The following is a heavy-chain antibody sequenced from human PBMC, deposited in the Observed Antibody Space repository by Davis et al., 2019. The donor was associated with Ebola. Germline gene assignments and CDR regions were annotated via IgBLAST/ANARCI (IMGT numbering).Heavy chain of an antibody. D-gene: IGHD6-13*01. CDR3: AKDRGIAPSSTSAFDS. CDR2: ISGSGSNT. J-gene: IGHJ4*02. CDR1: GFTLSSYA. V-gene: IGHV3-23*01. Sequence: PGGSLRLSCAASGFTLSSYAMSWVRQAPGKGLEWVSAISGSGSNTHYADSVKGRFTISRDNSKNTLSLQMNSLRAEDTAVYYCAKDRGIAPSSTSAFDSWGQGALVTVSS.